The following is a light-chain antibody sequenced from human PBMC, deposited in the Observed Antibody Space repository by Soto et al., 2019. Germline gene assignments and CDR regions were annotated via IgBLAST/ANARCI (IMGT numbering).Light chain of an antibody. J-gene: IGLJ1*01. CDR2: EVS. CDR3: SSYTSSTTYV. CDR1: SSDVGNYNY. V-gene: IGLV2-14*01. Sequence: QSALTQPASVSGSPGQSITISCTGTSSDVGNYNYVSWYQQHSGKAPKLMIYEVSNRPSGVSNRVSGSKSGNTASLTISGLQAEDEADYYCSSYTSSTTYVFGTGTKLTVL.